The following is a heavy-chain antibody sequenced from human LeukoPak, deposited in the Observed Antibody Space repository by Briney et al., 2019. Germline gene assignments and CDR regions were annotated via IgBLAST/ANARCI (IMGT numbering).Heavy chain of an antibody. CDR1: GFTFRTYS. D-gene: IGHD3-16*01. CDR2: ITPTGNTF. J-gene: IGHJ6*03. V-gene: IGHV3-48*01. CDR3: ARRPEFGVLYYMDV. Sequence: PGGSLRLSCEGSGFTFRTYSLTWVRQVPGKGLEWISYITPTGNTFYYADSVKGRFTISRDNAKNSLYLQMNSLRAEDTAVYYCARRPEFGVLYYMDVWGKGTTVTVSS.